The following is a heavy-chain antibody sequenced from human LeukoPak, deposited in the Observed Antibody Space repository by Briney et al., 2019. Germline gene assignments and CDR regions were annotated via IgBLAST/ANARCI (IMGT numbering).Heavy chain of an antibody. V-gene: IGHV1-2*02. CDR3: ARSLGATGWFDP. J-gene: IGHJ5*02. D-gene: IGHD1-26*01. CDR2: VNPNSGGT. Sequence: RASVKVSCKASGYTFTGYNMHWVRQAPGQGLEWMGWVNPNSGGTNYAQKFQGRVTMTGDTSISTAYMELSRLRSDDTAVYYCARSLGATGWFDPWGQGTLVTVSS. CDR1: GYTFTGYN.